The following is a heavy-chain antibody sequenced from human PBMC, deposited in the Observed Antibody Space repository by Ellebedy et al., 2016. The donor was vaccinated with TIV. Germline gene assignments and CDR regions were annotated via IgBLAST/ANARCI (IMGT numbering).Heavy chain of an antibody. D-gene: IGHD4-17*01. CDR3: ARGVTTATYDY. CDR1: GFTFSSFW. Sequence: PGGSLRLSCAASGFTFSSFWMSWVRQAPGKGLEWVANIKPDGSNTYYVDSVKGRFTISRDNAKNSLYLQMHSLRADDTAVYYCARGVTTATYDYWGQGTLVTVSS. V-gene: IGHV3-7*03. J-gene: IGHJ4*02. CDR2: IKPDGSNT.